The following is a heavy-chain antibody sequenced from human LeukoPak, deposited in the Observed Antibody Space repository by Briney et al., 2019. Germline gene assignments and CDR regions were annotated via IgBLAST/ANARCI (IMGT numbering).Heavy chain of an antibody. D-gene: IGHD5-12*01. V-gene: IGHV3-43D*03. CDR2: MSWDGGST. CDR3: AKDNGWLRSYIDY. CDR1: GFTFSSYA. Sequence: GGSLRLSCAASGFTFSSYAMSWVRQAPGKGLEWVSLMSWDGGSTFYADSVKGRFTISRDNSKNSLYLQMNSLRPEDTALYYCAKDNGWLRSYIDYWGQGTLVTVSS. J-gene: IGHJ4*02.